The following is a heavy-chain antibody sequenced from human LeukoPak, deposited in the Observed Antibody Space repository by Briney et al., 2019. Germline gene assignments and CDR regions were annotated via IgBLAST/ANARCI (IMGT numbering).Heavy chain of an antibody. Sequence: PGGSLRLSCAASGFTFGSFSMNWVRQAPGKGLEWVSSIGSSSSSIYYTDSVKGRFAISRDNAKNSLYLQMNSLRAEDTAVYYCARERANWGDRRGDGYWGQGTLVTVSS. J-gene: IGHJ4*02. CDR1: GFTFGSFS. V-gene: IGHV3-21*01. CDR3: ARERANWGDRRGDGY. CDR2: IGSSSSSI. D-gene: IGHD7-27*01.